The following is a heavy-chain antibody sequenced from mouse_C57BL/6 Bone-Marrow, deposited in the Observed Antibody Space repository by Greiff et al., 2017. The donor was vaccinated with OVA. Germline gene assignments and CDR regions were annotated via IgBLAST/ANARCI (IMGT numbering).Heavy chain of an antibody. CDR3: AREVDCYWYFGV. CDR2: IWSGGST. Sequence: QVQLQQSGPGLVQPSQSLSITCTVSGFSLTSYGVHWVRQSPGKGLEWLGVIWSGGSTDYNAAFISRLSISKDNYKSQIFFQMNNLQAVDTAICYWAREVDCYWYFGVWGTRTTVTVSS. D-gene: IGHD1-1*01. V-gene: IGHV2-2*01. J-gene: IGHJ1*03. CDR1: GFSLTSYG.